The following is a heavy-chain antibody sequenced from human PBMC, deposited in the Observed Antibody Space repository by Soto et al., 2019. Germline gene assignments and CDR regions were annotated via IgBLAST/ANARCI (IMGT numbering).Heavy chain of an antibody. CDR2: ISSNGSTT. J-gene: IGHJ4*02. Sequence: EVQLVESGGGSVQPGGSLRLSCVASGFTFRSHWMHWVRQFPGKGLVWVSRISSNGSTTNYADAVKGRFSISRDNSKNTLYLQMDSLGPEDTAVYYCVRDGPYYDFWSGYPFDYWGQGTLVAVSA. CDR1: GFTFRSHW. CDR3: VRDGPYYDFWSGYPFDY. V-gene: IGHV3-74*01. D-gene: IGHD3-3*01.